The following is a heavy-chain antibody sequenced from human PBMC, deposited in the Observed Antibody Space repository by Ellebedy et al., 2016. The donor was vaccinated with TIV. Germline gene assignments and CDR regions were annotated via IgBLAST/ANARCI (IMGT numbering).Heavy chain of an antibody. J-gene: IGHJ6*02. D-gene: IGHD6-13*01. CDR1: GGTFSGYY. V-gene: IGHV4-34*01. Sequence: SETLSLXCAVYGGTFSGYYWSWIRQPPGKGLEWIGEINHSGSTNYDPSLESRVTISVDTSKNQFSLKLSSVTAADTAVYYCAREGSSWLRYGMDVWGQGTTVTVSS. CDR3: AREGSSWLRYGMDV. CDR2: INHSGST.